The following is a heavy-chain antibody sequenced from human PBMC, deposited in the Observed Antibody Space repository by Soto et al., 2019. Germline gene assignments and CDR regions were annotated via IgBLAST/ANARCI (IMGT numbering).Heavy chain of an antibody. V-gene: IGHV1-69*13. CDR1: GGTFSSYA. CDR3: ARGYCSGGSCYRPFDY. CDR2: IIPIFGKA. D-gene: IGHD2-15*01. Sequence: SVKVSCKASGGTFSSYAISWVRQAPGQGLEWMGGIIPIFGKANYAQKFQGRVTITADESTSTAYMELSSLRSEDTAVYYCARGYCSGGSCYRPFDYWGQGTLVTVSS. J-gene: IGHJ4*02.